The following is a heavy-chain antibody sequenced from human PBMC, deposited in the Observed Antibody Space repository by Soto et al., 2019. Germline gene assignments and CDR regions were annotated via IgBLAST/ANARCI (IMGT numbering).Heavy chain of an antibody. J-gene: IGHJ4*02. CDR3: ARVPSYSSGWPLDY. Sequence: GASVKVSCKASGYTFTGYYLHWVRQAPGQGLEWMGWISPDSGGTNYAQKFQGWVTMTRDTSISTVYMELSRLRSDDTAVYYCARVPSYSSGWPLDYWGQGTMGTVSS. CDR1: GYTFTGYY. D-gene: IGHD6-19*01. V-gene: IGHV1-2*04. CDR2: ISPDSGGT.